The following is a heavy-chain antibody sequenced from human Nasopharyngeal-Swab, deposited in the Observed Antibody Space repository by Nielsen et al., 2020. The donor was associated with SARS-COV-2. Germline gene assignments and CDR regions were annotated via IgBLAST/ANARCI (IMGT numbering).Heavy chain of an antibody. Sequence: SETLSLTCAVSGGSTSSYYWSWIRQPPGKGLEWIGYIYYSGSTNYNPSLKSRVTISVDTSKNQFSLKLSSVTAADTAVYYCARDPRGWLQLPHWYFDLWGRGTLVTVSS. CDR3: ARDPRGWLQLPHWYFDL. CDR2: IYYSGST. J-gene: IGHJ2*01. V-gene: IGHV4-59*13. CDR1: GGSTSSYY. D-gene: IGHD5-24*01.